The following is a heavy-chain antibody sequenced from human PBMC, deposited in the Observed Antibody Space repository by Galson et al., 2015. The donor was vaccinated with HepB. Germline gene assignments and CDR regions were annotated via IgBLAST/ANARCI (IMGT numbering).Heavy chain of an antibody. J-gene: IGHJ4*02. V-gene: IGHV3-66*01. CDR2: LYSGGYT. Sequence: SLRLSCAASGFTVSTTYMNWVRQAPGKGLEWVSVLYSGGYTYYADSVKVRFTISRDNFENTLYLQMNSLRAEDTAVYYCAIDDPNTGFDYWGQGNLVTVSS. CDR3: AIDDPNTGFDY. CDR1: GFTVSTTY. D-gene: IGHD5-18*01.